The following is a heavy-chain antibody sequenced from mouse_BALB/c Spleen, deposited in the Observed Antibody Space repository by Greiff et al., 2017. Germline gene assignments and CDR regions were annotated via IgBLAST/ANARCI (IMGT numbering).Heavy chain of an antibody. V-gene: IGHV14-3*02. CDR2: IDPANGNT. D-gene: IGHD2-14*01. CDR1: GFNIKDTY. Sequence: EVQLQQSGAELVKPGASVKLSCTASGFNIKDTYMHWVKQRPEQGLEWIGRIDPANGNTKYDPKFQGKATITADTSSNTAYLQLSSLTSEDTAVYYCARGRYDENYAMDYWGQGTSVTVSS. CDR3: ARGRYDENYAMDY. J-gene: IGHJ4*01.